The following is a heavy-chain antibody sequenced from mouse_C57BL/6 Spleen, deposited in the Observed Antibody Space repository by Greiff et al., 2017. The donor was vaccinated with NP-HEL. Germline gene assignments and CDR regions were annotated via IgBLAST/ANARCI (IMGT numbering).Heavy chain of an antibody. V-gene: IGHV5-17*01. CDR3: ARDWDEGYYFDY. D-gene: IGHD4-1*01. Sequence: EVHLVESGGGLVKPGGSLKLSCAASGFTFSDYGMHWVRQAPEKGLEWVAYISSGSSTIYYADTVKGRFTISRDNAKNTLFLQMTSLRSEDTAMYYCARDWDEGYYFDYWGQGTTLTVSS. CDR1: GFTFSDYG. J-gene: IGHJ2*01. CDR2: ISSGSSTI.